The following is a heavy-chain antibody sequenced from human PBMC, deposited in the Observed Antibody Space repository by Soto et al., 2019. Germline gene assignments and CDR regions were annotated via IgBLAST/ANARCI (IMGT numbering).Heavy chain of an antibody. CDR3: AREFEGSVQTDSSGYYYYGMDV. V-gene: IGHV3-53*02. CDR1: GFTVSSNY. D-gene: IGHD3-22*01. CDR2: MYSGGST. Sequence: EVQLVETGGGLIQPGGSLRLSCAASGFTVSSNYMSWVRQAPGKGLEWVSVMYSGGSTYYADSVKGRFTISRDNSKNTLYLQMNSLRAEDTAVYYCAREFEGSVQTDSSGYYYYGMDVWGQGTTVTVSS. J-gene: IGHJ6*02.